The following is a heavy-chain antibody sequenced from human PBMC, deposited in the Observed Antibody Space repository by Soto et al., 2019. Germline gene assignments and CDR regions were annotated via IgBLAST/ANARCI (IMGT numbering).Heavy chain of an antibody. CDR1: GFTFSSYA. CDR2: ISYDGSNK. V-gene: IGHV3-30-3*01. J-gene: IGHJ4*02. Sequence: QVQLVESGGGVVQPGRSLRLSCAASGFTFSSYAMHWVRQAPGKGLEWVAVISYDGSNKYYADSVKGRFTISRDNSKITLYLQMNSLRAEDTAVYYCARDHAVPATARFDYWGQGTLVTVSS. D-gene: IGHD2-2*01. CDR3: ARDHAVPATARFDY.